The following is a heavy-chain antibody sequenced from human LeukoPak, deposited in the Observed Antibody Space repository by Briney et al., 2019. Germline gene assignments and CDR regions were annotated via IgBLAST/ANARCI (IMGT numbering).Heavy chain of an antibody. J-gene: IGHJ4*02. Sequence: GXSXXLSCAAXGFTFSSYEXKWVRQARGKGLXWVSYISSSGSTIYYADSGKGRFTISRDNDKNSMYLQMNSLRAEDTAVYYCARGGDYYDSSGYRDFDYWGQGTLVTVSS. D-gene: IGHD3-22*01. CDR2: ISSSGSTI. V-gene: IGHV3-48*03. CDR3: ARGGDYYDSSGYRDFDY. CDR1: GFTFSSYE.